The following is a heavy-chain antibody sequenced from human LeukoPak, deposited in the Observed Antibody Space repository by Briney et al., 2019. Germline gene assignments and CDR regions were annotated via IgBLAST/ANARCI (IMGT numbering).Heavy chain of an antibody. J-gene: IGHJ4*02. D-gene: IGHD3-22*01. CDR2: IYPGDSYI. V-gene: IGHV5-51*01. CDR1: GYSFTSYW. Sequence: GESLKISCKGSGYSFTSYWIGWVRQMPGKGLEWMGIIYPGDSYIRFSPSLQGQVTISADKSISTAYLQWSSLQASDTAMYYCARTYYSDSSGYALDYWGQGTLVTVSS. CDR3: ARTYYSDSSGYALDY.